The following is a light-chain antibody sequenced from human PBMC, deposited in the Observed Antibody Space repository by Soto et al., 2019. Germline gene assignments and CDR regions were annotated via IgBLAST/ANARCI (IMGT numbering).Light chain of an antibody. CDR3: SSYTSSSTLRYV. CDR1: SSDVGGYNY. Sequence: QSALTQPASVSGSPGQSITMSCTGTSSDVGGYNYVSWYQQHPGKAPKLMIYDVSYRPSGVSNRFSGSKSGNTASLTISGIQAEDEADYYSSSYTSSSTLRYVFGTGTKVTVL. V-gene: IGLV2-14*01. J-gene: IGLJ1*01. CDR2: DVS.